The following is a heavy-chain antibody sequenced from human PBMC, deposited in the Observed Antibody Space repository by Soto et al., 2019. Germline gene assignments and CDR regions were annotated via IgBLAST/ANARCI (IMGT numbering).Heavy chain of an antibody. CDR2: IYYSGST. CDR3: ARLGSNGSGSSNDAFDI. CDR1: GGSISSSNYY. Sequence: QLQLQESGPGLVKPSETLSLTCTVSGGSISSSNYYWGWIRQPPGKGLECIGSIYYSGSTYYNPPLKSRVTLSVDTSKNQFSLKLSSVTAADTAVYYCARLGSNGSGSSNDAFDIWGQGTMVTVSS. J-gene: IGHJ3*02. D-gene: IGHD3-10*01. V-gene: IGHV4-39*01.